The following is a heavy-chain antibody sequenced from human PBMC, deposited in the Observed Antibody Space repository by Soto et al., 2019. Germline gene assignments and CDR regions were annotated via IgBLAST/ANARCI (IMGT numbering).Heavy chain of an antibody. CDR1: GYTFTNYA. V-gene: IGHV1-8*01. J-gene: IGHJ6*02. CDR2: MSPKSGSR. Sequence: ASVKLSCKASGYTFTNYAMNWVRQATGQGLEWMGWMSPKSGSRGNAQKFQGRVPMTTDSSISTAYMELSGLRSEDTAVYFCARKGRDVDSHYYYYGMDVWGQGTTVTVSS. CDR3: ARKGRDVDSHYYYYGMDV. D-gene: IGHD3-22*01.